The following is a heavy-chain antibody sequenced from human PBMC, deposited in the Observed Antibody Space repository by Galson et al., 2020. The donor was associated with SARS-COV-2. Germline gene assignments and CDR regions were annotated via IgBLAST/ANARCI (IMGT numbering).Heavy chain of an antibody. CDR3: AKRHRDGSGFDY. CDR1: GFTFSNYA. Sequence: GGSLRLSCAASGFTFSNYAMNWLRQAPGKGLEWVSGISGRGSATYYAGSVKGRFTISRDNSQNTLYLQMNGLRAEDTATYYCAKRHRDGSGFDYWGQGARVTVSS. V-gene: IGHV3-23*01. CDR2: ISGRGSAT. J-gene: IGHJ4*02. D-gene: IGHD3-22*01.